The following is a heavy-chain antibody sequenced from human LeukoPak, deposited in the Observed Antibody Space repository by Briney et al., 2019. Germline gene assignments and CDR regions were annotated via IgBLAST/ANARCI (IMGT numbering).Heavy chain of an antibody. D-gene: IGHD3-16*01. CDR1: GFTFSNYW. V-gene: IGHV3-7*01. J-gene: IGHJ4*02. CDR3: ARASKLRLGGLWHKYFDY. Sequence: GGSLRLSCAASGFTFSNYWMSWVRQAPGKGLEWVANIKQDGSEKYYVDSVKGRFTISRDNAKNSLYLQMISLRAEDTAVFYCARASKLRLGGLWHKYFDYCGQRTLVTVSS. CDR2: IKQDGSEK.